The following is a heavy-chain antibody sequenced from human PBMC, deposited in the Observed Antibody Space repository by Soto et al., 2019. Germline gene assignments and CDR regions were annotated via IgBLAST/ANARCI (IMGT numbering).Heavy chain of an antibody. V-gene: IGHV4-34*01. D-gene: IGHD6-6*01. CDR1: GGSFSGYY. Sequence: SDTLSLTCAVYGGSFSGYYWSWIRQPPGKGLEWIGEINHSGSTNYNPSLKSRVTISVDTSKNQFSLKLSSVTAADTAVYYCARGKSSSSSGWFAPGGKGTLVP. CDR2: INHSGST. J-gene: IGHJ5*02. CDR3: ARGKSSSSSGWFAP.